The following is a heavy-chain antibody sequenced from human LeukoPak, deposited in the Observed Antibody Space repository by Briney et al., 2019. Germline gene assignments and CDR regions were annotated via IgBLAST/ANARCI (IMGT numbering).Heavy chain of an antibody. V-gene: IGHV4-39*01. CDR1: GGSIRSSYYY. D-gene: IGHD1-26*01. CDR2: IYDSGST. J-gene: IGHJ4*02. Sequence: SETLSLTCTVSGGSIRSSYYYWGWIRQPPGKGLEWIGSIYDSGSTYYNPSLKSRVTISVDTSKNQFSLKLTSVTAADAAVYYCARQSGSYYRPIDYWGQGTLVTVSS. CDR3: ARQSGSYYRPIDY.